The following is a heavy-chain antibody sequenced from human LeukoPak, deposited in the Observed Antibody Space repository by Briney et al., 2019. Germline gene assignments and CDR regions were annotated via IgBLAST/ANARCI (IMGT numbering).Heavy chain of an antibody. CDR1: GFTFSSYS. CDR3: ARDGSSGYDAFDI. D-gene: IGHD6-19*01. J-gene: IGHJ3*02. V-gene: IGHV3-21*01. CDR2: ISSSSSYI. Sequence: GGSLRLSCAASGFTFSSYSMNWVRQAPGKGLEWVSSISSSSSYIYYADSVKGRFTISRDNAKNSLYLQMNSLRAEDTAVYYCARDGSSGYDAFDIWGQGTMVTVSS.